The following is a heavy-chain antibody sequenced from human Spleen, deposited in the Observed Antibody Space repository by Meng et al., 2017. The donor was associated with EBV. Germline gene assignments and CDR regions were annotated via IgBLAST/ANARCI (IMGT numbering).Heavy chain of an antibody. CDR2: INHSGST. CDR3: ARERYYDSSGYYTDY. J-gene: IGHJ4*02. Sequence: QGQLQQVGAGLLKPSETLSLTCAVYGGSFSGYYWSWIRQPPGKGLEWIGEINHSGSTNYNPSLKSRVTISVDTSKNQFSLKLSSVTAADTAVYYCARERYYDSSGYYTDYWGQGTLVTVSS. D-gene: IGHD3-22*01. V-gene: IGHV4-34*01. CDR1: GGSFSGYY.